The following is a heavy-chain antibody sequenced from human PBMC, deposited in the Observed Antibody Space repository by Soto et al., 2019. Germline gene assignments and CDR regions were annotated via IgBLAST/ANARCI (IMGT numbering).Heavy chain of an antibody. J-gene: IGHJ4*02. CDR3: ARRYGYSFDY. V-gene: IGHV4-59*08. CDR1: GGSSSSYY. Sequence: PLETLPHTCTVSGGSSSSYYWSWIRQPPGKGLEWIGYIYYSGSTNYNPSLKSRVTISVDTSKNQFSLKLSSVTAADTAVYYCARRYGYSFDYWGQGTLVTVSS. D-gene: IGHD1-1*01. CDR2: IYYSGST.